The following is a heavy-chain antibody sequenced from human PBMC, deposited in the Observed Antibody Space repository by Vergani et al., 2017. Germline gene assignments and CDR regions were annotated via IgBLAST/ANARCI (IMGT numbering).Heavy chain of an antibody. CDR2: IYTSGST. Sequence: QVQLQESGPGLVKPSETLSLTCTVSGGSISSYYWRWIRQPAGKGLEWIGRIYTSGSTNYNPSLKSRVTMSIDTSKDHFSLKLMSVTAADTAVYYCARDNIVAREFDPWGQGTLVTVSS. J-gene: IGHJ5*02. V-gene: IGHV4-4*07. CDR3: ARDNIVAREFDP. CDR1: GGSISSYY. D-gene: IGHD5-12*01.